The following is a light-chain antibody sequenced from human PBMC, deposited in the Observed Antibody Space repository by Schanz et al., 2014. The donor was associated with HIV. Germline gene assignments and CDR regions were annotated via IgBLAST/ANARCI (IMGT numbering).Light chain of an antibody. J-gene: IGKJ3*01. Sequence: EIVLTQSPVILSLSPGERATLSCRASQTVSSNSLGWYQQKRGQVPRLLTYSASRRANGIPDRFSGSGSGTDFTLTISRLEPEDFAVYYCQHYGSSFGPGTKVDIK. CDR1: QTVSSNS. CDR2: SAS. CDR3: QHYGSS. V-gene: IGKV3-20*01.